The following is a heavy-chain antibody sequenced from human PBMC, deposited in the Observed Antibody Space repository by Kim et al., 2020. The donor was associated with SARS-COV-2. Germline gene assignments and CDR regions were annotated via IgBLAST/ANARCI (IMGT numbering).Heavy chain of an antibody. CDR1: GGSFSGYY. J-gene: IGHJ6*02. V-gene: IGHV4-34*01. CDR3: AREGGFYQLLYYYYYGMDV. Sequence: SETLSLTCAVYGGSFSGYYWSWIRQPPGKGLEWIGEINHSGSTNYNPSLKSRVTISVDTSKNQFSLKLSSVTAADTAVYYWAREGGFYQLLYYYYYGMDVWGQGTTVTVSS. D-gene: IGHD2-2*01. CDR2: INHSGST.